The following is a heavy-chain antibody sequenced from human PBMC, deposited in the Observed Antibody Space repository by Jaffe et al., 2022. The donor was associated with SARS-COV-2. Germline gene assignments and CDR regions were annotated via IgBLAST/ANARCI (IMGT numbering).Heavy chain of an antibody. J-gene: IGHJ4*02. V-gene: IGHV5-51*01. CDR1: GYIFTDYW. CDR2: IFPADSDT. Sequence: EVQLVQPGAVVKKPGESLKISCKGFGYIFTDYWIGWVRQMPGKGLDWMGTIFPADSDTRYSPSFQGQVTISADKSISTAYLQWTSLEASDTAMYYCARGQAATIIDSWGQGTLVTVSS. CDR3: ARGQAATIIDS. D-gene: IGHD5-12*01.